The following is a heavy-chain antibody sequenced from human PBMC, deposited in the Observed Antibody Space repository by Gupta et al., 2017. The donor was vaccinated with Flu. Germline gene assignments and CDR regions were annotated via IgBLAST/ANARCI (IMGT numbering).Heavy chain of an antibody. V-gene: IGHV3-49*04. Sequence: EVQLVESGGGLVQPGRSLRLACTGSGFTFGDYSMSWVRQAPGKGLEWVSVIRARGYGGTIEYAASVKGRFTISRDDSKSIAYLQMNSLKTEDTAVYYCSRESYYNSYLFDYWGQGTLVTVSS. J-gene: IGHJ4*02. CDR1: GFTFGDYS. D-gene: IGHD3-3*01. CDR3: SRESYYNSYLFDY. CDR2: IRARGYGGTI.